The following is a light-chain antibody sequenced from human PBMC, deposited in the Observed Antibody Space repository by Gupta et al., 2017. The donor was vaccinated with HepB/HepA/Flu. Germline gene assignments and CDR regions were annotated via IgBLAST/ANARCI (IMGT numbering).Light chain of an antibody. J-gene: IGKJ3*01. CDR3: LQRFGPET. Sequence: DIQLTQSPSSVSASIGDTVTMTCRASQSITNNLSWYQLKSGRAPKLLIYGASTLQSGVPSRFSGSGSGTDFTLTISGLQPDDFGTYYCLQRFGPETFGPGTKVDI. CDR1: QSITNN. CDR2: GAS. V-gene: IGKV1-39*01.